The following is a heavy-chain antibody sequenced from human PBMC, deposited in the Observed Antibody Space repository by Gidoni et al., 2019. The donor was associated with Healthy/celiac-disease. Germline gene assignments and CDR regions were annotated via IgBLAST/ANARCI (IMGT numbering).Heavy chain of an antibody. J-gene: IGHJ4*02. V-gene: IGHV3-23*01. CDR1: GFTFRSSA. D-gene: IGHD5-12*01. CDR2: ISGSGGST. Sequence: EVQLLESGGGLVQPGGSLRLSCAASGFTFRSSAMSWVRPAPGKGLEWVSAISGSGGSTYYADSVKGRFTISRDNSKNTLYLQMNSLRAEDTAVYYCAKDRSKWLRLYYFDYWGQGTLVTVSS. CDR3: AKDRSKWLRLYYFDY.